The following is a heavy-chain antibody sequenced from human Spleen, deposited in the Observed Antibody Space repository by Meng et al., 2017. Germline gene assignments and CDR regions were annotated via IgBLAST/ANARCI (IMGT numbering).Heavy chain of an antibody. V-gene: IGHV4-61*09. J-gene: IGHJ3*02. CDR1: GGSVSSGTYY. D-gene: IGHD3-22*01. CDR2: IYTSGST. Sequence: LRLSCTVSGGSVSSGTYYWSWIRQPAGKGLEWIGHIYTSGSTNYYPFLKSRVTISVDTSKNQFSLNLRSVTAADTAVFYCARVGGYNAFDIWGQGTMVTVSS. CDR3: ARVGGYNAFDI.